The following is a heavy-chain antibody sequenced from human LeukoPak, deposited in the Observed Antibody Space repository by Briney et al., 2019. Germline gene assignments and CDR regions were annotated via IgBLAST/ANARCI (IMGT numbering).Heavy chain of an antibody. J-gene: IGHJ4*02. CDR3: AKIQRGRGLNIDY. Sequence: GGSLRLSCAASGFTFSSYAMSWVRQAPGKGLERVSAISGSGGSTYYADSVKGRFTISRDNSKNTLYLQMNSLRAEDTAVYYCAKIQRGRGLNIDYWGQGTLVTVSS. V-gene: IGHV3-23*01. CDR2: ISGSGGST. CDR1: GFTFSSYA. D-gene: IGHD3-10*01.